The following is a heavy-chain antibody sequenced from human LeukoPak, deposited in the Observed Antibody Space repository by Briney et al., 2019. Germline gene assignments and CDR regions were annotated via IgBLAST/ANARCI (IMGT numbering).Heavy chain of an antibody. V-gene: IGHV1-46*01. CDR1: GYTSTSYY. CDR2: INPSGGST. CDR3: ARESTAPELGYCSSTSCYAAGLFDY. Sequence: ASVKVSCKASGYTSTSYYMHWVRQAPGQGLEWMGIINPSGGSTSYAQKFQGRVTMTRDTSTSTVYMELSSLRSEDTAVYYCARESTAPELGYCSSTSCYAAGLFDYWGQGTLVTVSS. J-gene: IGHJ4*02. D-gene: IGHD2-2*01.